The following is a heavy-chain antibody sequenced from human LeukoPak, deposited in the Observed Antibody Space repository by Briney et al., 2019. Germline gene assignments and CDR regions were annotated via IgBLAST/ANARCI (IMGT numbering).Heavy chain of an antibody. J-gene: IGHJ4*02. CDR3: ETKLYGSGWNTLPRGFDY. Sequence: ASVKVSCRVSGYTLTELSMHWVRQAPGKGLEWMGGFDPEDGETIYAQKFQGRVTMTEDTSTDTAYMELSSLRSEDTAVYYCETKLYGSGWNTLPRGFDYGGQGTLVTVS. D-gene: IGHD6-25*01. V-gene: IGHV1-24*01. CDR2: FDPEDGET. CDR1: GYTLTELS.